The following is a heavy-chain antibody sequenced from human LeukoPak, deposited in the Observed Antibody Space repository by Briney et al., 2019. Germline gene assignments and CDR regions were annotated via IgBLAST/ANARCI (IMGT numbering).Heavy chain of an antibody. CDR2: ITGSTKYI. V-gene: IGHV3-21*06. J-gene: IGHJ5*02. CDR3: ARLHGHGFDP. D-gene: IGHD2-8*01. Sequence: PGGSLRLSCAASGFTFNTYTMNWVRQAPGKGLEGVSAITGSTKYIPSNIYYADAVQGRFTISRDDAKNLVYLQMNSLRAEDTAVYYCARLHGHGFDPWGQGPLVPVSS. CDR1: GFTFNTYT.